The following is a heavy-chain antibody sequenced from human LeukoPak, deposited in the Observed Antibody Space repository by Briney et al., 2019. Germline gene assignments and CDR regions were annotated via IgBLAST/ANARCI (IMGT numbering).Heavy chain of an antibody. D-gene: IGHD4-23*01. CDR1: GGSISSSSYY. V-gene: IGHV4-61*02. J-gene: IGHJ3*02. Sequence: SETLSLTCTVSGGSISSSSYYWGWIRQPPGKGLEWIGRIYTSGSTNYNPSLKSRVTISVDTSKNQFSLKLSSVTAADTAVYYCARGGGNYPLDAFDIWGQGTMVTVSS. CDR3: ARGGGNYPLDAFDI. CDR2: IYTSGST.